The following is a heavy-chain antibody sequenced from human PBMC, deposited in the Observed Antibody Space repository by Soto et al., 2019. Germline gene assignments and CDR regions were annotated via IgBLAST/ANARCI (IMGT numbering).Heavy chain of an antibody. V-gene: IGHV4-39*01. CDR2: IYYIGST. Sequence: ATLYITRTFSGDSITRSHYFWGWIRQPPGKGLEWIGSIYYIGSTHYNPSLKIPITISLDTSNNQFSLKLSSVTPANTAFYYCARHENRYSVSYYDFYGMDVWGQGTTVT. J-gene: IGHJ6*02. CDR3: ARHENRYSVSYYDFYGMDV. CDR1: GDSITRSHYF. D-gene: IGHD1-26*01.